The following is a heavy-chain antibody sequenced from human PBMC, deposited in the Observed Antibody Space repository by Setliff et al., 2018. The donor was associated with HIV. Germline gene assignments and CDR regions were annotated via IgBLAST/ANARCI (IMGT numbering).Heavy chain of an antibody. D-gene: IGHD6-13*01. J-gene: IGHJ6*02. CDR1: GFTFSTYP. Sequence: AGGSLRLSCAASGFTFSTYPMSWVRQAPGKGLEWVSGINWNGGSTGYVDSVKGRFTISRDNSKNTLFLQMNSLRPEDTAVYYCARDCRVGWVFTYGMDVWGQGTLVTVSS. V-gene: IGHV3-20*04. CDR2: INWNGGST. CDR3: ARDCRVGWVFTYGMDV.